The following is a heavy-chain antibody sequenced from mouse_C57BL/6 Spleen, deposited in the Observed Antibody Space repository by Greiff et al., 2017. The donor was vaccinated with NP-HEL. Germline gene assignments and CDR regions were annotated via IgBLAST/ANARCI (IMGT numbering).Heavy chain of an antibody. Sequence: ESGPGLVKPSQSLSLTCSVTGYSITSGYYWNWIRQFPGNKLEWMGYISYDGSNNYNPSLKNRISITRDTSKNQFFLKLNSVTTEDTATYYCARVGTGYFDVWGTGTTVTVSS. D-gene: IGHD3-3*01. CDR3: ARVGTGYFDV. CDR1: GYSITSGYY. J-gene: IGHJ1*03. CDR2: ISYDGSN. V-gene: IGHV3-6*01.